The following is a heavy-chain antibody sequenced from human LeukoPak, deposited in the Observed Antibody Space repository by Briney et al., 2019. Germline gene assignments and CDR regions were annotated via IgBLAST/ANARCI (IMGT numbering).Heavy chain of an antibody. Sequence: GGSLRLSCAASGFTFSSYAMHWVRQAPGKGLEWVAVISYDGCNKYYADSVKGRFTISRDNSKNTLYLQMNSLRAEDTAVYYCARGLDAFDIWGQGTMVTVSS. J-gene: IGHJ3*02. V-gene: IGHV3-30-3*01. CDR3: ARGLDAFDI. CDR1: GFTFSSYA. CDR2: ISYDGCNK.